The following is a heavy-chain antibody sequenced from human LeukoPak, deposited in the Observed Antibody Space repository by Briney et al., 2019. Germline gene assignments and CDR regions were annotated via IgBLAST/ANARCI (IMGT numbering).Heavy chain of an antibody. Sequence: AGGSLRLSCAASGFTFSSYSMNWVRQAPGKGLEWVSSISSSSSYIYYADSVKGRFTISRDNSKNTLYLQMNSLRAEDTAVYYCASESRDGYNTWGQGTLVTVSS. D-gene: IGHD5-24*01. V-gene: IGHV3-21*01. J-gene: IGHJ5*02. CDR1: GFTFSSYS. CDR3: ASESRDGYNT. CDR2: ISSSSSYI.